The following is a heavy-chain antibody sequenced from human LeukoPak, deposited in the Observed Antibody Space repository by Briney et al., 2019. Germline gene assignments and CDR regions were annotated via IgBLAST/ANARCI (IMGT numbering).Heavy chain of an antibody. CDR3: ARGQLYYDSSGFDY. CDR1: GLTFSSYG. D-gene: IGHD3-22*01. CDR2: ISASGDNA. J-gene: IGHJ4*02. V-gene: IGHV3-23*01. Sequence: GGTLRLSCAASGLTFSSYGMSWVRQAPGKGLEWISGISASGDNAWYVDSVKGRFTISRDTSKNTLYLHMNSLRAEDTAVYYCARGQLYYDSSGFDYWGQGTLVTVSS.